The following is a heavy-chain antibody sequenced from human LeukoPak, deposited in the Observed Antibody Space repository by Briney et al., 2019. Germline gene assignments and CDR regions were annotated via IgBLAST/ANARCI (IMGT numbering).Heavy chain of an antibody. CDR3: TTNPLYGIAVAGIDY. CDR2: IKSKGDGGTT. Sequence: GGSLRLSCATSGFIFNDAWMNWVRQAPGKGLEWVGRIKSKGDGGTTDYAAPVKGRFTISRDDSKNTLYLQMNSLKTEDTAVYYCTTNPLYGIAVAGIDYWGQGTLVTVSS. CDR1: GFIFNDAW. D-gene: IGHD6-19*01. V-gene: IGHV3-15*01. J-gene: IGHJ4*02.